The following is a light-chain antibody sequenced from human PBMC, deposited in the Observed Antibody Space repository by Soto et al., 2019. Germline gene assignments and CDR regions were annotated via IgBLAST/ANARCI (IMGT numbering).Light chain of an antibody. CDR1: SSNFGAAND. Sequence: QSVLTQPPSVSGAPGQRVTISCSGTSSNFGAANDVHWYQQLPRIDPKLLIYANNNRPSGVPDRVSGSKSCTSASLATTGRQADDEVVDYCESYDTSLSTSVVFGGGTQLTVL. V-gene: IGLV1-40*01. J-gene: IGLJ2*01. CDR3: ESYDTSLSTSVV. CDR2: ANN.